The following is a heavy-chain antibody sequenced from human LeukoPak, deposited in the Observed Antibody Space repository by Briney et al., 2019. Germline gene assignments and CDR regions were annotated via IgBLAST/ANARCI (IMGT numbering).Heavy chain of an antibody. J-gene: IGHJ3*02. Sequence: GASVKVSCKASGYTFTGYYMHWVRQAPGQGLEWMGWINPNSGGTNYAQKFQGRVTMTRDTSISTAYMELSSLRSEDTAVYYCARVARDGQWLVPGIWGQGTMVTVSS. D-gene: IGHD6-19*01. CDR3: ARVARDGQWLVPGI. V-gene: IGHV1-2*02. CDR2: INPNSGGT. CDR1: GYTFTGYY.